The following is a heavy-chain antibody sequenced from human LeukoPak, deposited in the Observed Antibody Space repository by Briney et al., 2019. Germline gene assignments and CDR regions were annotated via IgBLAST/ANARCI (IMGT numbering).Heavy chain of an antibody. CDR3: ARFRTYYYDSSGFLDV. D-gene: IGHD3-22*01. J-gene: IGHJ6*04. V-gene: IGHV1-2*02. CDR1: GYTFTGYY. CDR2: INPNSGGT. Sequence: ASVKVSCKASGYTFTGYYMHWVRQAPGQGLEWMGWINPNSGGTNYAQKFQGRVTMTRDTSISTAYMELSRLRSDDTAVYYCARFRTYYYDSSGFLDVWGKGTTVTISS.